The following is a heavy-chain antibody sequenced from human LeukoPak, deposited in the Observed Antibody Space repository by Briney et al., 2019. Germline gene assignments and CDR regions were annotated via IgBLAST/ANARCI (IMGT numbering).Heavy chain of an antibody. J-gene: IGHJ4*02. CDR3: ARDRIAAAGTRGFDY. D-gene: IGHD6-13*01. Sequence: SVKVSCKASGGTFSSYAISWVRQAPGQGLEWMGRIIPIFGTANYAQKFQGRVTITTDESTSTAYMELSSLRSEDTAVYYCARDRIAAAGTRGFDYWVQGTLVTVSS. V-gene: IGHV1-69*05. CDR2: IIPIFGTA. CDR1: GGTFSSYA.